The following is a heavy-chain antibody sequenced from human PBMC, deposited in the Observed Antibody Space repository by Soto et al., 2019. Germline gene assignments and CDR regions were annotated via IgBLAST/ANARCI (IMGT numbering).Heavy chain of an antibody. J-gene: IGHJ5*02. CDR2: VSYDGRNE. V-gene: IGHV3-30*04. Sequence: PGGSLRLSCVASGFTFSSYAMYWVRQAPGKGLECVAVVSYDGRNEYYADSVKGRFTVARDNSRNMMSLQMNSLRTEDTAVYYCARARYTCTWNAGFAPWGQGTLVTVSS. CDR3: ARARYTCTWNAGFAP. CDR1: GFTFSSYA. D-gene: IGHD3-16*01.